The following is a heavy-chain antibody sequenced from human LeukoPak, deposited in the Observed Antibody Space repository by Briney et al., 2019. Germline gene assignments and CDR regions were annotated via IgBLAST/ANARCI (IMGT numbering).Heavy chain of an antibody. J-gene: IGHJ4*02. CDR1: GFTFSSYA. CDR2: ISYDGSNK. D-gene: IGHD2-15*01. V-gene: IGHV3-30-3*01. CDR3: ARGYPVVVVAATGDY. Sequence: QPGRSLRLSCAASGFTFSSYAMHWVRQAPGKGLEWVAVISYDGSNKYYAESVKGRFTISRDNSKNTLYLQMNSLRAEDTAVYYCARGYPVVVVAATGDYWGQGTLVTVSS.